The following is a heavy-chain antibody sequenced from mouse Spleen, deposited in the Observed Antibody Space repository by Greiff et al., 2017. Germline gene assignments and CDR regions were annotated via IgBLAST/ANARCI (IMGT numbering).Heavy chain of an antibody. CDR2: IYPGDGDT. CDR1: GYAFSSSW. Sequence: QVQLKQSGPELVKPGASVKISCKASGYAFSSSWMNWVKQRPGKGLEWIGRIYPGDGDTNYNGKFKGKATLTADKSSSTAYMQLSSLTSEDSAVYFCASTTVVAIPFDYWGQGTTLTVSS. CDR3: ASTTVVAIPFDY. J-gene: IGHJ2*01. V-gene: IGHV1-82*01. D-gene: IGHD1-1*01.